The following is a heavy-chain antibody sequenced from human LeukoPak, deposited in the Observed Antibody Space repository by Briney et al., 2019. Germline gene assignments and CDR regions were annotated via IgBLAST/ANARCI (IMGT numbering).Heavy chain of an antibody. V-gene: IGHV1-69*05. CDR3: ARDIPYEVSFGGLTVMGSFVLNY. CDR2: IIPIFGTA. CDR1: GGTFSSFA. D-gene: IGHD3-16*02. Sequence: GASVKVSCKASGGTFSSFAISWVRQAPGQGLEWMGGIIPIFGTANYAQKFQGRVTMTRDTSTTTVYMELSGLRSEDTAVYYCARDIPYEVSFGGLTVMGSFVLNYWGQGTLVTVSS. J-gene: IGHJ4*02.